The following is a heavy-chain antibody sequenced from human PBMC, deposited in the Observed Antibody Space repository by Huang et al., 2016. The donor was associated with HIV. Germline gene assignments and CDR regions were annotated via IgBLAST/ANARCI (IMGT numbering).Heavy chain of an antibody. V-gene: IGHV4-34*01. Sequence: QVHLQQWGAGLLKPSEALSLTCAVYGGSFRNYFWSWIRQPPGKGREWIGEINQSGRTSYSPSLKCRVTISVDTSKNQFSLKLSSVTAADTAVYYCARVEINTLTGYSSSFDNWGQGTLVTVSS. D-gene: IGHD3-9*01. J-gene: IGHJ4*02. CDR2: INQSGRT. CDR1: GGSFRNYF. CDR3: ARVEINTLTGYSSSFDN.